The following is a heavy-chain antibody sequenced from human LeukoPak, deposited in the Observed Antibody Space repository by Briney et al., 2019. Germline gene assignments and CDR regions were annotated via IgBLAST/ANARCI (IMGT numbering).Heavy chain of an antibody. Sequence: GGSLRLSCAASGFTFSSYAMHWVRQAPGKGLEWVAVISYDGSNKYYADSVKGRFTISRDNPKNTLYLQMNSLRAEDTAVYYCASLGATSQDDAFDIWGQGTMVTVSS. CDR2: ISYDGSNK. V-gene: IGHV3-30*04. CDR3: ASLGATSQDDAFDI. CDR1: GFTFSSYA. J-gene: IGHJ3*02. D-gene: IGHD1-26*01.